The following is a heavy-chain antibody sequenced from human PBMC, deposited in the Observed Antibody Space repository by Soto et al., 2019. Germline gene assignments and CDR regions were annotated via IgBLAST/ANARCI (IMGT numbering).Heavy chain of an antibody. D-gene: IGHD1-1*01. CDR2: IYHSGSS. J-gene: IGHJ4*02. Sequence: QLQLQESGSGLVKPSQTLSLTCAVSGGSVSSGGYSWSWIRQPPGKRLEWIGYIYHSGSSYYNPSLKSRVTISVDRAKNQFSLKLSSVTAAGTAMYYCASFKVNDRELDYWCQGTLVTVSS. CDR1: GGSVSSGGYS. CDR3: ASFKVNDRELDY. V-gene: IGHV4-30-2*01.